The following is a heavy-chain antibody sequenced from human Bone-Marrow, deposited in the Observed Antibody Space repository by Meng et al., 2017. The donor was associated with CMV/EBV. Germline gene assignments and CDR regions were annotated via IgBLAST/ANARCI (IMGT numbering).Heavy chain of an antibody. J-gene: IGHJ1*01. V-gene: IGHV3-53*01. CDR3: ARDSGSSSWPNFQH. Sequence: GESLKISCAASGFTVSSNYMGWVRQAPGKGLEWVSVIYSGGSTYYADSVKGRFTISRDNSKNTLYLQMNSLRAEDTAVYYCARDSGSSSWPNFQHWGQGTLVTVFS. CDR1: GFTVSSNY. CDR2: IYSGGST. D-gene: IGHD6-13*01.